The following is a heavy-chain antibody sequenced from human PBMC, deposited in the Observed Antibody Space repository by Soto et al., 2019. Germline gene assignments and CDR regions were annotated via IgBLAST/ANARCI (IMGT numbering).Heavy chain of an antibody. J-gene: IGHJ5*02. V-gene: IGHV3-21*01. CDR3: ARLRAQYQLLSHLWFDP. Sequence: GGSLRLSCAASGFTFSSYSMNWVRQAPGKGLEWVSSISSSSSYIYYADSVKGRFTISRDNAKNSLYLQMNSLRAEDTAVYYCARLRAQYQLLSHLWFDPWGQGTLVTVSS. CDR2: ISSSSSYI. D-gene: IGHD2-2*01. CDR1: GFTFSSYS.